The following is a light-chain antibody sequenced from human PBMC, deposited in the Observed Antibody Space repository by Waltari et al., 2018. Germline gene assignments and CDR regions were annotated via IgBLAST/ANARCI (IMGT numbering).Light chain of an antibody. CDR1: ALPKPL. J-gene: IGLJ2*01. CDR3: QSADFSGRYVV. V-gene: IGLV3-25*03. Sequence: YELTQAPSMSVSPGHAARITSSGDALPKPLAYWYQQKPGQAPLLVIYKDNERPSGVPDRFSGSSSGTTVTLTINGVQPDDEADYYCQSADFSGRYVVFGGGTKLTVL. CDR2: KDN.